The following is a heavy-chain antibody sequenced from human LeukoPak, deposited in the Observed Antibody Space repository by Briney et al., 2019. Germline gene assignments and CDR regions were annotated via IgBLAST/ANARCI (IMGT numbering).Heavy chain of an antibody. Sequence: PGGSLRLSCVAAGFTLGDYGMNWVRQAPGKGLQWVSSISGGGRSIFYADSVRGRFTISRDNAKKSLYLQIDSLRAEDTAVYYCARDYFYCGGDCFVDYWGQGTLVTVSS. CDR2: ISGGGRSI. CDR3: ARDYFYCGGDCFVDY. J-gene: IGHJ4*02. CDR1: GFTLGDYG. V-gene: IGHV3-21*01. D-gene: IGHD2-21*02.